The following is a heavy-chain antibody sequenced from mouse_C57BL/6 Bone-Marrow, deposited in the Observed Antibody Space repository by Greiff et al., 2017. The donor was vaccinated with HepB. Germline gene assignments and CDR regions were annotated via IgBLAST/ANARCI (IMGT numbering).Heavy chain of an antibody. CDR3: ARQGVDY. Sequence: VQLQQPGAELVKPGASVKLSCKASGYTFTSYWMQWVKQRPGQGLEWIGEIDPSDSYTNYNQKFKGKATLTVDTSSSTAYMQLSSLTSEDSAVYYCARQGVDYWGQGTSVTVSS. CDR1: GYTFTSYW. V-gene: IGHV1-50*01. CDR2: IDPSDSYT. J-gene: IGHJ4*01.